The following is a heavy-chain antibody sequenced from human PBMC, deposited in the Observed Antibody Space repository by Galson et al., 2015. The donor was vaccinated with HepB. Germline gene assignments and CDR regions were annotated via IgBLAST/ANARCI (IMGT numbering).Heavy chain of an antibody. CDR3: SRDLRWETPGGGI. Sequence: SLRLSCAASGFPFDSAWMIWVRQAPGKGLQWVGRIKSNADGGTTDYAAPVKGRFTISRDDSKNTLYLQMNSLETEDTGVYYCSRDLRWETPGGGIWGQGTMVTASS. V-gene: IGHV3-15*01. CDR2: IKSNADGGTT. J-gene: IGHJ3*02. CDR1: GFPFDSAW. D-gene: IGHD4-23*01.